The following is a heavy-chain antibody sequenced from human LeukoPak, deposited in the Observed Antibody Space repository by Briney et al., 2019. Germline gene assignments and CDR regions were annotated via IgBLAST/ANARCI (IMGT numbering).Heavy chain of an antibody. J-gene: IGHJ5*02. Sequence: ETSETLSLTCTVSSGSISSYYWSWIRQPAGKGLEWIGRIYTSGSTNYNPSLKSRVTMSVDTSKNQFSLKLSSVTAADTAVYYCARSTFGAAPNWFDPWGQGALVTVSS. V-gene: IGHV4-4*07. CDR2: IYTSGST. CDR3: ARSTFGAAPNWFDP. CDR1: SGSISSYY. D-gene: IGHD3-16*01.